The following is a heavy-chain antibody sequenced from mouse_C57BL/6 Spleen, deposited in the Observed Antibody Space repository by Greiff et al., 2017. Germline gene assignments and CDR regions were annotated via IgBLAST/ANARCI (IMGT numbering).Heavy chain of an antibody. CDR3: TKAYSNLYYFDY. CDR1: GFNIKDYY. CDR2: IDPEDGDT. V-gene: IGHV14-1*01. D-gene: IGHD2-5*01. J-gene: IGHJ2*01. Sequence: VHVKQSGAELVRPGASVKLSCTASGFNIKDYYMHWVKQRPEQGLEWIGRIDPEDGDTEYAPKFQGKATMTADTSSNTAYLQLSSLTSEDTAVYYCTKAYSNLYYFDYWGQGTTLTVSS.